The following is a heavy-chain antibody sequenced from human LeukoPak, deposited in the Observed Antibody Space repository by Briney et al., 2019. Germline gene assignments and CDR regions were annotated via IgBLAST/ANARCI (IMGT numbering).Heavy chain of an antibody. V-gene: IGHV4-59*01. CDR1: GGSINSYY. CDR3: ASTAVAGTSNDAFDI. CDR2: IYYSGST. Sequence: SETLSLTCTVSGGSINSYYWSWIRQPPGKGLEWIGYIYYSGSTNYNPSLKSRVTISVDTSKNQFSLKLSSVTAADTAVYYCASTAVAGTSNDAFDIWGQGTMVTVSS. D-gene: IGHD6-19*01. J-gene: IGHJ3*02.